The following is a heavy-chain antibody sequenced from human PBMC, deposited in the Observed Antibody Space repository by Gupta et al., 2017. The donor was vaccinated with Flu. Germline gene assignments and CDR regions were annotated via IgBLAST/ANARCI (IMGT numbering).Heavy chain of an antibody. CDR1: GFTVSSNY. CDR2: IYNTGSK. J-gene: IGHJ2*01. D-gene: IGHD3-16*01. V-gene: IGHV3-53*01. CDR3: ARNWGQRTPSYFDL. Sequence: EVQVVESGGDLIQPGGSLRLSCAASGFTVSSNYMTWVRQAPGKGLEWVSVIYNTGSKFYADSVKGRFTISRDDSKNTLYLQMDSLRAEDTAVYYCARNWGQRTPSYFDLWGRGTLVTVSS.